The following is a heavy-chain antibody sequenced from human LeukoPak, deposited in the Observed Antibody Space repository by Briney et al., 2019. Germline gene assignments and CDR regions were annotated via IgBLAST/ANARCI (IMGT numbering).Heavy chain of an antibody. J-gene: IGHJ4*02. CDR3: ARDCFDPYSGGFDY. CDR2: FYPSGST. CDR1: GGSISRGRNY. D-gene: IGHD3-10*01. V-gene: IGHV4-61*02. Sequence: SETLSLTCNVSGGSISRGRNYWSWIRQPAGKGLEWIGRFYPSGSTNYNPALKSRVTISVDTSKNQFSLKLSSVTAADTAVYYCARDCFDPYSGGFDYWGQGTLVTVSS.